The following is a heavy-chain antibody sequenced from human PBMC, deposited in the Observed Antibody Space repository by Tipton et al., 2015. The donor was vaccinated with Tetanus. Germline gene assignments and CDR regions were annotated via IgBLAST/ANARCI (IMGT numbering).Heavy chain of an antibody. CDR2: MNPNSGNT. Sequence: QSGAEVKKPGASVKVSCKASGYTFTSYDINWVRQATGQGLEWMGWMNPNSGNTGYAQKFQGGVTMTRNTSISTAYMELSSLRSEDTAVYYCARRVYDSEETRIDYWGQGTLVTVSS. J-gene: IGHJ4*02. CDR1: GYTFTSYD. V-gene: IGHV1-8*01. D-gene: IGHD3-22*01. CDR3: ARRVYDSEETRIDY.